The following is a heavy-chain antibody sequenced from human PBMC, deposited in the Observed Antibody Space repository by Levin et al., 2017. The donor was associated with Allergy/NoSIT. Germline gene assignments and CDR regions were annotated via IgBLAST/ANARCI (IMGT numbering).Heavy chain of an antibody. J-gene: IGHJ3*02. Sequence: SGPTLVKPTQTLTLTCTFSGFSLSTSGMCVSWIRQPPGKALEWLALIDWDDDKYYSTSLKTRLTISKDTSKNQVVLTMTNMDPVDTATYYCARTYSGSYYNGPHDAFDIWGQGTMVTVSS. CDR3: ARTYSGSYYNGPHDAFDI. D-gene: IGHD3-10*01. CDR1: GFSLSTSGMC. CDR2: IDWDDDK. V-gene: IGHV2-70*01.